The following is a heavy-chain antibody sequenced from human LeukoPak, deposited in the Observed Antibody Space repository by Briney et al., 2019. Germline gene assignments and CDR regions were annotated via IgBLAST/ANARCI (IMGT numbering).Heavy chain of an antibody. CDR2: TFYRSKWYY. CDR1: GDSVSSNDAA. V-gene: IGHV6-1*01. J-gene: IGHJ4*02. D-gene: IGHD3-10*01. CDR3: ARENTLVRGTRNPFDY. Sequence: SQTLSLTCAISGDSVSSNDAAWNWIRQSPSRGLEWLGRTFYRSKWYYDSAVSVKSRITIDPDTSKNQFSLQLNSVAPEDTAVYYCARENTLVRGTRNPFDYWGRGTLVTVSS.